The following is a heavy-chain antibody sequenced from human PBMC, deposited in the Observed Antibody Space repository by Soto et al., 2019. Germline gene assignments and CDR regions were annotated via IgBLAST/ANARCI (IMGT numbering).Heavy chain of an antibody. D-gene: IGHD3-3*01. CDR2: IYPSDSDT. V-gene: IGHV5-51*01. CDR1: GYNFAGYW. J-gene: IGHJ4*02. Sequence: PGESLESSCXGSGYNFAGYWIAWVRQMPGKGLELMGIIYPSDSDTRYRPSFQGQVTISADKSISSAYLQWSSLRASDTAMYYCARGGVSTRTFDYWGQGTPVTVSS. CDR3: ARGGVSTRTFDY.